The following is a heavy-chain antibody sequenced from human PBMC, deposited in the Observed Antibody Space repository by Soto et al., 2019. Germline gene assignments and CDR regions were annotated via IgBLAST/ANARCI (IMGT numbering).Heavy chain of an antibody. CDR3: ARSGHPAVKPFDI. D-gene: IGHD3-10*01. V-gene: IGHV4-59*02. Sequence: PSETLSLTCTVSGASVNDYYWNWVRQPLGKGLEWIGFTHYTGSRIFNPSLQSRVTMSVDVSQNQFSLRLTSVTAADTAIYYCARSGHPAVKPFDIWAQGTTVTVSS. CDR2: THYTGSR. J-gene: IGHJ3*02. CDR1: GASVNDYY.